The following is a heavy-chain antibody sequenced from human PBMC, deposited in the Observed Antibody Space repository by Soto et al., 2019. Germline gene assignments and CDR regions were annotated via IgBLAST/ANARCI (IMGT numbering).Heavy chain of an antibody. J-gene: IGHJ4*02. CDR1: GGTFSSYA. V-gene: IGHV1-69*06. CDR2: IIPIFGTA. Sequence: SVKVSCKASGGTFSSYAISWVRQAPGQGLEWMGGIIPIFGTANYAQKFQGRVTITADKSTSTAYMELSSLRSEDTAVYYYTRTGIAVAGTHPRYYFDYWGQGTLVTVSS. D-gene: IGHD6-19*01. CDR3: TRTGIAVAGTHPRYYFDY.